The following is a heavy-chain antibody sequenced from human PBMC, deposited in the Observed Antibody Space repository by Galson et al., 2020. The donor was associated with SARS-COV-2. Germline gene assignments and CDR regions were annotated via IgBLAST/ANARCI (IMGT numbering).Heavy chain of an antibody. V-gene: IGHV3-30-3*01. J-gene: IGHJ4*02. D-gene: IGHD3-22*01. CDR1: GFTFSSYA. Sequence: TGGSLRLSCEASGFTFSSYAMHWVRQAPGKGLEWVALISYNGSNKYYADSVKGRFTISRDNSKNTLYLQMNSLRAEDTAVYYCAPDYYDSSGYYYGWGYWGQGTLVTVSS. CDR2: ISYNGSNK. CDR3: APDYYDSSGYYYGWGY.